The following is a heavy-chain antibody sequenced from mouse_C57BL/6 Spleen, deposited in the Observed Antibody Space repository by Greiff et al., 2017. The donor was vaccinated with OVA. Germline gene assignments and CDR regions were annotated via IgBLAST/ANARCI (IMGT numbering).Heavy chain of an antibody. CDR2: IYPRSGNT. CDR1: GYTFTSYG. CDR3: GPIYYDYEGYFDV. D-gene: IGHD2-4*01. V-gene: IGHV1-81*01. J-gene: IGHJ1*03. Sequence: QVQLQQSGAELARPGASVKLSCKASGYTFTSYGISWVKQRTGQGLEWIGEIYPRSGNTYYNEKFKGKATLTADKSSSTAYMELRSLTSEDSAVYFCGPIYYDYEGYFDVWGTGTTVAVSS.